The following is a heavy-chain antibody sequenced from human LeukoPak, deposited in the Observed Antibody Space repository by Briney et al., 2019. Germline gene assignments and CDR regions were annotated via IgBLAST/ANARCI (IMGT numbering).Heavy chain of an antibody. CDR3: AGDRRLYYMDV. CDR1: GYSISSGYY. Sequence: PSETLSLTCTVSGYSISSGYYWGWIRQPPGKGLEWIGSIYHSGSTYYNPSLKSRVTISVDTSKNQFSLKLSSVTAADTAVYYCAGDRRLYYMDVWGKGTTVTVSS. D-gene: IGHD5-24*01. V-gene: IGHV4-38-2*02. CDR2: IYHSGST. J-gene: IGHJ6*03.